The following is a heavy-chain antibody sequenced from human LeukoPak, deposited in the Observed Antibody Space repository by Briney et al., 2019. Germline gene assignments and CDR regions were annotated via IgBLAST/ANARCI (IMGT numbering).Heavy chain of an antibody. D-gene: IGHD3-3*01. CDR2: FDPEDGET. CDR3: ARSPEWLDDAFDI. V-gene: IGHV1-24*01. J-gene: IGHJ3*02. Sequence: ASVKVSCKVSGYTLTELSMHWVRQAPGKGLEWMGGFDPEDGETIYAQKLQGRVTMTTDTSTSTAYMELRSLRSDDTAVYYCARSPEWLDDAFDIWGQGTMVTVSS. CDR1: GYTLTELS.